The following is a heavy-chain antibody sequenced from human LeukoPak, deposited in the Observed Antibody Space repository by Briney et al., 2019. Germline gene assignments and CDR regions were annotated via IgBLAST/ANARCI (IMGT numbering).Heavy chain of an antibody. D-gene: IGHD1-1*01. CDR2: IGIDSGNT. CDR3: ARDHNYAFDN. J-gene: IGHJ4*02. Sequence: GGSLRLSCTASGFPFIEYSMNWVRQAPGKGLEWISYIGIDSGNTKYADSVRGRFTISADKAKSSLYLQMNSLRVEDTAVYYCARDHNYAFDNWGQGTLVSVAS. V-gene: IGHV3-48*01. CDR1: GFPFIEYS.